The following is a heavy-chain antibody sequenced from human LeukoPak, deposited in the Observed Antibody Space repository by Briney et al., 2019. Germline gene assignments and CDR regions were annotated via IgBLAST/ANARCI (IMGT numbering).Heavy chain of an antibody. Sequence: GGSLRLSCAASGFTFGSYSMNWVRQAPGKGLEWFSSISSSSSYICYADSVKGRFTISRDNAKNSLYLQMNSLRAEDTAVYYCARGADDYGDAFDIWGQGTMVTVSS. J-gene: IGHJ3*02. CDR3: ARGADDYGDAFDI. D-gene: IGHD4-17*01. CDR1: GFTFGSYS. V-gene: IGHV3-21*01. CDR2: ISSSSSYI.